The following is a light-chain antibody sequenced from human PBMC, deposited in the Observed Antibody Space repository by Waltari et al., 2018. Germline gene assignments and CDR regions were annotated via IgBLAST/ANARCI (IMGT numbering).Light chain of an antibody. Sequence: DIVMTQSPDSLAESLGERATINCTSSLSLLYSSNNKNYLAWYQQKPGQPPKLLIYWASTRESGVPDRFSGSGSGTDFTLTISSLQAEDVVVYYCQQYYSTPQTFGQGTKVEIK. CDR1: LSLLYSSNNKNY. CDR3: QQYYSTPQT. V-gene: IGKV4-1*01. CDR2: WAS. J-gene: IGKJ1*01.